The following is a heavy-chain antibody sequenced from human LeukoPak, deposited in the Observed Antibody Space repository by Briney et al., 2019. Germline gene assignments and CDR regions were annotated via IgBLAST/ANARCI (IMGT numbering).Heavy chain of an antibody. V-gene: IGHV1-2*06. CDR2: INPNSGGT. Sequence: GASVKVSCKASGHTFTGYYMHWVRQAPGQGLEWVGRINPNSGGTNYAQKFQGRVTMTRDTSISTAYMELSRLRSDDTAVYYCARDLDVEMATGLGAYDALDIWGQGTMVTLSS. D-gene: IGHD5-24*01. J-gene: IGHJ3*02. CDR3: ARDLDVEMATGLGAYDALDI. CDR1: GHTFTGYY.